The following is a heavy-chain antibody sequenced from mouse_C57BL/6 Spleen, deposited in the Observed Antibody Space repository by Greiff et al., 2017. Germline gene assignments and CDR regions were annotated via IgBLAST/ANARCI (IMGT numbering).Heavy chain of an antibody. CDR3: ARHVYYDYDGGYFDV. Sequence: VKLMESGPGLVAPSQSLSITCTVSGFSLTSYGVHWVRQPPGTGLEWLVVIWSDGSTTYNSALKSRLSISKDNSKSQVFLKMTSLQTDDTAMYYCARHVYYDYDGGYFDVWGTGTTVTVSS. CDR1: GFSLTSYG. V-gene: IGHV2-6-1*01. J-gene: IGHJ1*03. D-gene: IGHD2-4*01. CDR2: IWSDGST.